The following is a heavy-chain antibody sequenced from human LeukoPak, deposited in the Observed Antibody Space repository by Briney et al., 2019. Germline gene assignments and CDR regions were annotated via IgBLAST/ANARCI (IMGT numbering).Heavy chain of an antibody. D-gene: IGHD1-26*01. J-gene: IGHJ6*03. CDR2: IKQDGSEK. CDR3: ARKVGATYHYYYYYMDV. CDR1: GFTFSSYW. Sequence: GGSLRLSCAASGFTFSSYWMSWVRQAPGKGLEWVANIKQDGSEKYYVDSVKGRFTISRDNAKNSLYLQMNSLRAEGTAVYYCARKVGATYHYYYYYMDVWGKGTTVTVSS. V-gene: IGHV3-7*01.